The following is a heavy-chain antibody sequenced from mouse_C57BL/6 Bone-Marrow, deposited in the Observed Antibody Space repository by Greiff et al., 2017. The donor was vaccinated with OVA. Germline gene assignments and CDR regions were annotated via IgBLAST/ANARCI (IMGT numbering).Heavy chain of an antibody. J-gene: IGHJ2*01. V-gene: IGHV1-59*01. CDR2: IDPSDSYT. CDR1: GYTFTSYW. Sequence: QVHVKQPGAELVRPGTSVKLSCKASGYTFTSYWMHWVKQRPGQGLEWIGVIDPSDSYTNYNQKFKGKATLTVDTSSSTAYMQLSSLTSEDSAVYYCARPQDYWGQGTTLTVSS. CDR3: ARPQDY.